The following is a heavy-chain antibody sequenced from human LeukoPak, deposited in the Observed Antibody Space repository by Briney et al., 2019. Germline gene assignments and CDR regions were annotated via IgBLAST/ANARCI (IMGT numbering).Heavy chain of an antibody. Sequence: PGRSLRLPCAASGFTFSSYGMHWVRQAPGKGLEWVAVIWYDGSNKYYADSVKGRFTISRDNSKNTLYLQMNSLRAEDTAVYYCARDPADCSSPSCSAEYYFDYWGQGTLVTVSS. V-gene: IGHV3-33*01. CDR2: IWYDGSNK. CDR1: GFTFSSYG. CDR3: ARDPADCSSPSCSAEYYFDY. J-gene: IGHJ4*02. D-gene: IGHD2-2*01.